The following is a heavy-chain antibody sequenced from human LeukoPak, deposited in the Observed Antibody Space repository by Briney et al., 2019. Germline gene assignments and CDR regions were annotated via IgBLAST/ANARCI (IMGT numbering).Heavy chain of an antibody. D-gene: IGHD2-2*01. CDR3: AKGRSNIVVVPAAMEVDY. CDR2: IHYDGSNK. Sequence: GGSLRLSCAASGFTFSSYVMHWVRQAPGKGLEGVAFIHYDGSNKYYADSVKGRFTISRDNSKNTLYLQMNSLRAEDTAVYYCAKGRSNIVVVPAAMEVDYWGQGTLVTVSS. CDR1: GFTFSSYV. J-gene: IGHJ4*02. V-gene: IGHV3-30*02.